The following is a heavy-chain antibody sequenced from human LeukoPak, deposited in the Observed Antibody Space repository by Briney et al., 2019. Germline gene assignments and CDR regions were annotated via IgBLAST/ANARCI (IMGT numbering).Heavy chain of an antibody. V-gene: IGHV4-61*02. CDR1: GGSISSGSYY. J-gene: IGHJ6*03. D-gene: IGHD6-19*01. Sequence: SETLSLTCTVSGGSISSGSYYWSWIRQPAGKGLEWIGRIYTSGSTNYNPSLKSRVTISVDTSKNQFSLKLSSVTAADTAVYYCARNIAVAGRGDYMDVWGKGTTVTISS. CDR2: IYTSGST. CDR3: ARNIAVAGRGDYMDV.